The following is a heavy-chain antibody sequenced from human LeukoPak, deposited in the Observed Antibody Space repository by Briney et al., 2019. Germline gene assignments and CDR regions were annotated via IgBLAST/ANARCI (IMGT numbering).Heavy chain of an antibody. CDR3: ARGAFVMVTAIDY. D-gene: IGHD2-21*02. CDR1: GYTITGYY. J-gene: IGHJ4*02. Sequence: ASVKVSCKASGYTITGYYMHWVRQAPGQGLEWMGWINPNSGGTNYAQKFQGRVTMTRDTSISTAYMELSGLRSDDTAVYYCARGAFVMVTAIDYWGQGTLVTVSS. V-gene: IGHV1-2*02. CDR2: INPNSGGT.